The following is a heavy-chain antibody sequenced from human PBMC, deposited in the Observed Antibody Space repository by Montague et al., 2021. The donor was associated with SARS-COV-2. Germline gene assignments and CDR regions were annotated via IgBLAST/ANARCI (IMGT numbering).Heavy chain of an antibody. D-gene: IGHD3-10*01. J-gene: IGHJ6*02. CDR1: GASFSGYY. Sequence: SETLSLTCAVYGASFSGYYWNFIRQTPGKGLEWLGEISHRGTTNYNPSLKSRFTISADTSKNQFSLTLTSVTAADTAVYFCARRAGRCWGLDLWGQGTTVTVSS. CDR3: ARRAGRCWGLDL. CDR2: ISHRGTT. V-gene: IGHV4-34*01.